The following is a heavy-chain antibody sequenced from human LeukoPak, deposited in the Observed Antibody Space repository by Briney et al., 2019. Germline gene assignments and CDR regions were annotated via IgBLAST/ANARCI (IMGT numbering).Heavy chain of an antibody. CDR3: ATTEVAATPYFDY. D-gene: IGHD2-15*01. V-gene: IGHV4-59*05. Sequence: SETLSLTCTVSGGSISSYYWSWIRQPPGKGLEWIGSIYYSGITYYNPSLKSRVIISVDTSKNQFSLKLSSVTAADTAVYYCATTEVAATPYFDYWGQGTLVTVSS. J-gene: IGHJ4*02. CDR1: GGSISSYY. CDR2: IYYSGIT.